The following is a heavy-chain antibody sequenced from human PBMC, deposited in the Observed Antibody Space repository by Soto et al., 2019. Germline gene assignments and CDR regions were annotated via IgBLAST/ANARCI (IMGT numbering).Heavy chain of an antibody. CDR3: AILLRSTYGMDV. CDR2: IYHDGSA. CDR1: GGSISSSNW. J-gene: IGHJ6*02. Sequence: QVQLQEWGPGLVKPSGTLSLTCAVSGGSISSSNWWTWVRQPPGKGLEWIGEIYHDGSANYNPSLKNRVTISVDKAKNQFSLKVTSVTAADTAVYYCAILLRSTYGMDVWGQGTTVTVSS. D-gene: IGHD3-3*01. V-gene: IGHV4-4*02.